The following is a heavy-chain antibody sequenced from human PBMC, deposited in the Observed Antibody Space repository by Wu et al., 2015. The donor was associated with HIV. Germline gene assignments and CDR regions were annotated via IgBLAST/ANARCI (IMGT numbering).Heavy chain of an antibody. CDR3: ARTYYYDNGRRFFDS. CDR1: GDGFTSYA. CDR2: NIYYVGKT. Sequence: QVQLVQFGAEVKKPGSSVKVTCKASGDGFTSYAISWVRQAPGQGLEWMGNIYYVGKTYYSSSLRSRVSISVGTSKNEFSLRLNSVTVADTAVYFCARTYYYDNGRRFFDSWGPGTLVTVSS. D-gene: IGHD3-22*01. V-gene: IGHV1-69*02. J-gene: IGHJ4*02.